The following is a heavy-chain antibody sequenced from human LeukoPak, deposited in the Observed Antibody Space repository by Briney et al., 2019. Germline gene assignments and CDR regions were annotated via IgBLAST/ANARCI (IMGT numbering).Heavy chain of an antibody. J-gene: IGHJ5*02. CDR3: ARDPIAAAVENWFDP. D-gene: IGHD6-13*01. Sequence: ASVKVSCKASGYPFTDYYMHWVRQAPGQGLEWMGCINPNSGGTNYAQKLQGRVTMTRDTSISTAYMELSRLRSDDTAVYYCARDPIAAAVENWFDPWGQGTLVTVSS. CDR2: INPNSGGT. V-gene: IGHV1-2*02. CDR1: GYPFTDYY.